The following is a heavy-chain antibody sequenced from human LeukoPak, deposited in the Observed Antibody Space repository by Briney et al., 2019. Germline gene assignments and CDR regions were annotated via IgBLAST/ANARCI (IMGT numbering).Heavy chain of an antibody. J-gene: IGHJ6*02. CDR3: ARIRVSIAAAGTEAYYYYYGMDV. D-gene: IGHD6-13*01. CDR2: IDWDDDK. V-gene: IGHV2-70*11. Sequence: SGPALVKPTQTLTLTRTFSGFSLSTSGMCVSWIRQPPGKALEWLARIDWDDDKYYSTSLKTRLTISKDTSKNQVVLTMTNMDPVDTATYYCARIRVSIAAAGTEAYYYYYGMDVWGQGTTVTVSS. CDR1: GFSLSTSGMC.